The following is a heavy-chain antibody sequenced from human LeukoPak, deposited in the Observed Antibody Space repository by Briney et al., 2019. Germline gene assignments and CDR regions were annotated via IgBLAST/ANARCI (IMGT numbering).Heavy chain of an antibody. CDR1: GFTVSSNY. CDR2: IYSGGST. J-gene: IGHJ4*02. V-gene: IGHV3-66*01. CDR3: ARGHPGGYYYGSGSYFDY. D-gene: IGHD3-10*01. Sequence: GGSLRLSCAASGFTVSSNYMSWVRQAPGKGLGWVSVIYSGGSTYYADSVKGRFTISRDNSKNTLYLQMNSLRAEDTAVYYCARGHPGGYYYGSGSYFDYWGQGTLVTVSS.